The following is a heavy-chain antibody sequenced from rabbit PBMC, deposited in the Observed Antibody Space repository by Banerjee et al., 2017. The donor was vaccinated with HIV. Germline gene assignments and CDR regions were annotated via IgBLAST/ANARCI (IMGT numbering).Heavy chain of an antibody. CDR2: IYTSSGNT. CDR3: VRWGWL. V-gene: IGHV1S40*01. J-gene: IGHJ4*01. Sequence: QSLEESGGDLVKPGASLTLTCTASGFSLSNNYVMCWVRQAPGKGLELIACIYTSSGNTVYASWAKGRFTISRTSSTTVTLQMTSLTAADTATYFCVRWGWLWGPGTLVTVS. D-gene: IGHD4-2*01. CDR1: GFSLSNNYV.